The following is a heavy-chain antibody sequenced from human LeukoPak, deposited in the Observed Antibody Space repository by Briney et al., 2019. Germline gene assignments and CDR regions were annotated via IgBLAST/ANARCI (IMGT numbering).Heavy chain of an antibody. CDR1: GFTFSDYY. CDR2: IYYSGST. J-gene: IGHJ4*02. V-gene: IGHV4-38-2*01. D-gene: IGHD3-22*01. Sequence: PGGSLRLSCAASGFTFSDYYWGWIRQPPGKGLEWIGSIYYSGSTYYNPSLKSRVTISVDTSKNQFSLKLSSVTAADTAVYYCARFSNYYDSSIHYLDYWGQGTLVSVSS. CDR3: ARFSNYYDSSIHYLDY.